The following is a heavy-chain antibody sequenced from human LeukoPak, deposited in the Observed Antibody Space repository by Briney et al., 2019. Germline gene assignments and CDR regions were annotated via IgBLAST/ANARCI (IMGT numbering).Heavy chain of an antibody. CDR1: GFTFSDYY. CDR3: ARGLGELSFPFDY. Sequence: GSLRLSCAASGFTFSDYYMSWIRQPPGKGLEWIAYIYYSGGTNYNPSLKSRVTISADTSKNQFSLKLSSVTAADTAVYYCARGLGELSFPFDYWGQGTLVTVSS. CDR2: IYYSGGT. D-gene: IGHD3-16*02. V-gene: IGHV4-59*01. J-gene: IGHJ4*02.